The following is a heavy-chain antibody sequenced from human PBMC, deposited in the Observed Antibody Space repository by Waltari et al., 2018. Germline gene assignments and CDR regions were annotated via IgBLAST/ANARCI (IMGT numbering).Heavy chain of an antibody. J-gene: IGHJ4*02. CDR3: AREWGVMVGTAGFYFDY. V-gene: IGHV3-21*01. D-gene: IGHD2-15*01. Sequence: EVQLVGSGGGLVKPGGSLRLSCAASGFTFSSYTMNWVRQAPGKRLEWVSSMSSGSSYIYYADTVKGRFTISRDNAKNSLYLQMNSLRVEDTAVYYCAREWGVMVGTAGFYFDYWGQGALVTVSS. CDR1: GFTFSSYT. CDR2: MSSGSSYI.